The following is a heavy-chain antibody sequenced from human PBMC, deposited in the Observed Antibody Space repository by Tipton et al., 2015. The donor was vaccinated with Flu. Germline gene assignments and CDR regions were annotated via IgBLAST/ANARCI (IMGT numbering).Heavy chain of an antibody. D-gene: IGHD7-27*01. CDR2: ITSSGITI. J-gene: IGHJ4*02. Sequence: QLVQSGGGLVQPGGSLRLSCAASGFTFSSYEMNWVRQAPGKGLEWVSYITSSGITISYADSVRGRFTISRDNTKKSLYLQLNSVRVEDTAIYYCATLTGDDSWGPGILVTVSS. V-gene: IGHV3-48*03. CDR1: GFTFSSYE. CDR3: ATLTGDDS.